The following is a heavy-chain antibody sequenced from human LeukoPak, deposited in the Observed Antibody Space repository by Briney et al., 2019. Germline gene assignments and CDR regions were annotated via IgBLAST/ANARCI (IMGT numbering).Heavy chain of an antibody. D-gene: IGHD6-6*01. CDR1: GGSFSGYY. CDR3: ARGSIAARPPLL. J-gene: IGHJ4*02. CDR2: INHSGST. Sequence: SETLSLTCAVYGGSFSGYYWSWIRQPPGKGLEWIGEINHSGSTNYNPSLKSRVTISVDTSKNQFSLKLSSVTAADTAVYYCARGSIAARPPLLWGQGTLVTVSS. V-gene: IGHV4-34*01.